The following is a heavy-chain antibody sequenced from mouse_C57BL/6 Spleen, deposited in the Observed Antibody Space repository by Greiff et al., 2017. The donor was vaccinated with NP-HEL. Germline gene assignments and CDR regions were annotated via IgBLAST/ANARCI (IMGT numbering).Heavy chain of an antibody. CDR1: GYTFTSYW. D-gene: IGHD2-1*01. Sequence: QVQLQQPGAELVRPGTSVKLSCKASGYTFTSYWMHWVKQRPGQGLEWIGVIDPSDSYTNYNQKFKGKATLTVDTSSSTAYMQLSSLTSEDSAVYYCARSDGNYFDYWGKGTTLTVSS. V-gene: IGHV1-59*01. J-gene: IGHJ2*01. CDR3: ARSDGNYFDY. CDR2: IDPSDSYT.